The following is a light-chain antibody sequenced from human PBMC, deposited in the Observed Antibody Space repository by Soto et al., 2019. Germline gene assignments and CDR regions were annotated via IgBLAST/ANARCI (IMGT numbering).Light chain of an antibody. CDR1: QNLSRN. J-gene: IGKJ2*01. CDR3: QQYDKWPHT. CDR2: YAS. Sequence: EVVMTQSPVTLSVSPGERVTLSCRASQNLSRNLAWYQQQPGQAPRLLIFYASTRATGIPARFSGSGSGTDFTLTISSLQSEDFAVYFCQQYDKWPHTFGQGTKLEIK. V-gene: IGKV3-15*01.